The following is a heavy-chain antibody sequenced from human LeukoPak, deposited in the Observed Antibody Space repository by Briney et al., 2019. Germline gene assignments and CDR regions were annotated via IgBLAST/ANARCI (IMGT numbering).Heavy chain of an antibody. CDR3: ARSTWTPNFDP. CDR1: GGSISSYY. J-gene: IGHJ5*02. D-gene: IGHD5/OR15-5a*01. Sequence: SETLSLTCTVSGGSISSYYWNWIRQPAGKGLEWIGRIYTSGSTSYNPSLKSRVTMSVDTSKNQFSLKLSFVTAADTAVYYCARSTWTPNFDPWGQGTLVTVSS. V-gene: IGHV4-4*07. CDR2: IYTSGST.